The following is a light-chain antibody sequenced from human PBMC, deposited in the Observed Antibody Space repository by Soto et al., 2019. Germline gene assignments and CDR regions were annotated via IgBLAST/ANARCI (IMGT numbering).Light chain of an antibody. V-gene: IGLV2-8*01. CDR1: SSDVGGYNY. CDR3: LSRRDRQSYL. J-gene: IGLJ1*01. Sequence: QSVLTQPPSASGSPGQSVAISCTGTSSDVGGYNYVSWYQQHPGKAPKLMIYAVSDRPPGVSDRFSGSKSGITARVKIPGLKTDDEAGQYCLSRRDRQSYLYGTGTKVTV. CDR2: AVS.